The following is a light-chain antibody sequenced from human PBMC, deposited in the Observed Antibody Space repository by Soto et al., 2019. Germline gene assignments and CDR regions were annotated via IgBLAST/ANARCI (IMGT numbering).Light chain of an antibody. CDR2: SAF. J-gene: IGKJ3*01. V-gene: IGKV1-27*01. Sequence: DIQMTQSPSSLSASVGDRVTITCRASQGIDHSLAWYQQKPGKVPNLLIYSAFTLQSGVPSRCSGSGSRTELTLTITSLQPEDVVSYYCQEHYSVPPVAFGPGTKVDV. CDR3: QEHYSVPPVA. CDR1: QGIDHS.